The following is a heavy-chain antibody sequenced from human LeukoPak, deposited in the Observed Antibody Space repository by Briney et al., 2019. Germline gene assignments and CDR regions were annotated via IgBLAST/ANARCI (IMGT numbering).Heavy chain of an antibody. Sequence: QAGGSLRLSRAASGFTFSSYAMSWVRQAPGKGLEWVSGISGSGGSTYYADSVKGRFTISRDNSKNTLYLQMNSLRAEDTAVYYCARGPSGYHNTGGQGTLVTVSS. CDR3: ARGPSGYHNT. J-gene: IGHJ4*02. D-gene: IGHD5-12*01. V-gene: IGHV3-23*01. CDR2: ISGSGGST. CDR1: GFTFSSYA.